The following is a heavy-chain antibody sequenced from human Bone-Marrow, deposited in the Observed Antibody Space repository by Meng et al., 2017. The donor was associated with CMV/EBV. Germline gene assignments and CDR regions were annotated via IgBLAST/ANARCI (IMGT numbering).Heavy chain of an antibody. Sequence: SETLSLTCTVSGGSISSYYWSWIRQPPGKGLEWIGYIYYSGSTNYNPSLKSRVTISVDPSKNQFSLKLSSVTAADTAVYYCARDLTFRGFHPWGQGTLVTVSS. D-gene: IGHD3-16*01. CDR1: GGSISSYY. CDR3: ARDLTFRGFHP. CDR2: IYYSGST. J-gene: IGHJ5*02. V-gene: IGHV4-59*01.